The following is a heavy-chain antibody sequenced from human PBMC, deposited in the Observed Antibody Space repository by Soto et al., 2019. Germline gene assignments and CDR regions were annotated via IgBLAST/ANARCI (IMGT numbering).Heavy chain of an antibody. D-gene: IGHD2-15*01. CDR1: GGSIYRSGYY. CDR2: IDYNGVT. J-gene: IGHJ4*02. Sequence: PSKTLSLTCTVSGGSIYRSGYYWGWIRQPPGRGLEWIGNIDYNGVTYSNPSLKSRVTISRDTSKNQFSLKLTSVTAADTALYYCGKVLVGATGHTDSDSWGPGTLVTASS. CDR3: GKVLVGATGHTDSDS. V-gene: IGHV4-39*01.